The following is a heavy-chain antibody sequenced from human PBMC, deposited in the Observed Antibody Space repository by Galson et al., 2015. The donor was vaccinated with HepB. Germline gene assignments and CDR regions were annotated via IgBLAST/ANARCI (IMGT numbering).Heavy chain of an antibody. J-gene: IGHJ4*02. CDR2: ISSSSTI. V-gene: IGHV3-48*02. CDR1: GFTFSSYS. Sequence: SLRLSCAASGFTFSSYSMNWVRQAPGKGLEWASYISSSSTIYYADSVKGRFTISRDNAKNSLYLQMNSLRDEDTAVYYCARGGSYLGDYWGQGTLVTVSS. CDR3: ARGGSYLGDY. D-gene: IGHD1-26*01.